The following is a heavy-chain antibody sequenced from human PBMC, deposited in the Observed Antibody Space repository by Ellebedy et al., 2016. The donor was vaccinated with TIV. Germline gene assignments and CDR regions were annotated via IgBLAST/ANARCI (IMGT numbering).Heavy chain of an antibody. CDR3: ARVPSRSAARNYYYGMDV. J-gene: IGHJ6*02. Sequence: SETLSLTCAVSGGSISSSNWWSWVRQHPGKGLEWIGEIYHSWSTNYNPSLKSRVTISVDKSKNQFSLKLSSVTAADTAVYYCARVPSRSAARNYYYGMDVWGQGTTVTVS. CDR2: IYHSWST. V-gene: IGHV4-4*02. D-gene: IGHD2-15*01. CDR1: GGSISSSNW.